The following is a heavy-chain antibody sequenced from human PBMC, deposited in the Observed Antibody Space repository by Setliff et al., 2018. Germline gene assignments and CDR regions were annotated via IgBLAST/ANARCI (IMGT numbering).Heavy chain of an antibody. J-gene: IGHJ4*01. CDR2: ISASNGQT. V-gene: IGHV1-18*01. CDR3: ARAGLAAAGRKGVFDH. CDR1: GYTFSNYG. D-gene: IGHD6-25*01. Sequence: ASVKVSCKASGYTFSNYGLSWVRQAPGQGPEWMGWISASNGQTRYTEELQGRVTMTTDTSTSTAYMELNSLTSDDTAVYYCARAGLAAAGRKGVFDHWGQEPWAPSPQ.